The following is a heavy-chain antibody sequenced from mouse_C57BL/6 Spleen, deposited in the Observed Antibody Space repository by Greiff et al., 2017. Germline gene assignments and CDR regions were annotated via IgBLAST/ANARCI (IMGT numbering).Heavy chain of an antibody. CDR2: INPNNGGT. CDR3: AKWRDYYGSSYYFDY. J-gene: IGHJ2*01. D-gene: IGHD1-1*01. CDR1: GYTFTDYN. Sequence: EVQLVESGPELVKPGASVKMSCKASGYTFTDYNMHWVKQSHGKSLEWIGYINPNNGGTSYNQKFKGKATLTVNKSSSTAYMELRSLTSEDSAVYYCAKWRDYYGSSYYFDYWGQGTTLTVSS. V-gene: IGHV1-22*01.